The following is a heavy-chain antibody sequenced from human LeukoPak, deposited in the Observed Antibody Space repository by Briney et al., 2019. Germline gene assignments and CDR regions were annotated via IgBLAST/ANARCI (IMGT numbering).Heavy chain of an antibody. CDR3: ARLTIAQIDY. CDR2: IYYSGST. J-gene: IGHJ4*02. D-gene: IGHD1-14*01. V-gene: IGHV4-39*07. CDR1: GGSISSGSYY. Sequence: SETLSLTCTVSGGSISSGSYYWGWIRQPPGKGLEWIGSIYYSGSTYYNPSLKSRVTISVDTSKNQFSLKLSSVTAADTAVYYCARLTIAQIDYWGQGTLVTVSS.